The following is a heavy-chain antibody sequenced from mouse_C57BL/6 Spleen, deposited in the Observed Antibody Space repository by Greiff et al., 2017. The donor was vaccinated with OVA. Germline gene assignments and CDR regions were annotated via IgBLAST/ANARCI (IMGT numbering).Heavy chain of an antibody. CDR3: ARYSSTAWYFDV. D-gene: IGHD1-2*01. V-gene: IGHV7-3*01. CDR2: IRHKANGYTT. CDR1: GFTFTDYY. Sequence: EVQVVESGGGLVQPGGSLSLSCAASGFTFTDYYMSWVRQPPGKALEWLGFIRHKANGYTTEYSASVKGRFTISRDTSQSILYLQLNALRAEDSAAYYCARYSSTAWYFDVWGTGTTVTVSA. J-gene: IGHJ1*03.